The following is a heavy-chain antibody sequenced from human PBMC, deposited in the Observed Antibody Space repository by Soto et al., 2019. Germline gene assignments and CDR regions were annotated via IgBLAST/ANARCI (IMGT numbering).Heavy chain of an antibody. CDR1: GGSFTSYA. CDR2: IIPIFGTP. D-gene: IGHD3-3*01. J-gene: IGHJ5*02. Sequence: QVQLVQSGAEVKKPGSSVKVSCKASGGSFTSYAFGWVRQAPGQGREWVGGIIPIFGTPNYAQKFQGRVTISADRYTRTAYLDLSVLTSEDTAVYFCAREPRPHFGTWDTDVWFDTWGQGTLVIGSS. CDR3: AREPRPHFGTWDTDVWFDT. V-gene: IGHV1-69*06.